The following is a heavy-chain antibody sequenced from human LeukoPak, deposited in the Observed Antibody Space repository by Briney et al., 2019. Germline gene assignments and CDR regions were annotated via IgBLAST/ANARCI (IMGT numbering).Heavy chain of an antibody. CDR3: ARRQKTYYYDSSGYHSAFDI. CDR1: GGSISSSSYY. V-gene: IGHV4-39*01. D-gene: IGHD3-22*01. CDR2: IYYSGST. J-gene: IGHJ3*02. Sequence: PSETLSLTCTVSGGSISSSSYYWGWIRQPPGKGLEWIGSIYYSGSTYYNPSLKSRVTISVDTSKNQFSLKLSSVTAADTAVYYCARRQKTYYYDSSGYHSAFDIWGQGTMVTVSS.